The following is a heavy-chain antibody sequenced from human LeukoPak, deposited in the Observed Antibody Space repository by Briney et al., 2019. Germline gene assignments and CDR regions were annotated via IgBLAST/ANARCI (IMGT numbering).Heavy chain of an antibody. CDR3: ASESGYYSHDY. V-gene: IGHV4-4*07. CDR1: GGSISSYY. CDR2: MYTSGST. Sequence: PSETLSLTCTVSGGSISSYYWSWIRQPPGKGLEWIGRMYTSGSTNYNPSLKSRVTMSVDTSKNQFSLKLNSVTAADTAEYYCASESGYYSHDYWGQGTLVTVSS. D-gene: IGHD3-3*01. J-gene: IGHJ4*02.